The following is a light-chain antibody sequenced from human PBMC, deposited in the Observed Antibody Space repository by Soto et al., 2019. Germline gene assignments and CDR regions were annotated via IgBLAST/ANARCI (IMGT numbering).Light chain of an antibody. V-gene: IGLV2-14*01. CDR1: INDVGGYNF. CDR3: CSLTSGPGWV. CDR2: QVS. Sequence: QSALTQTASVSGSPGQSITISCTGTINDVGGYNFVSWYQQYPGKVPKLIIHQVSDRPSGISHRFSGSKSGNTASLTISGLQAEDEADYYCCSLTSGPGWVFGGG. J-gene: IGLJ3*02.